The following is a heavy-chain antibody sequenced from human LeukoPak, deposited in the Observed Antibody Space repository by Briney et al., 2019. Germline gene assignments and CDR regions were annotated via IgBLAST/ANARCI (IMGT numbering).Heavy chain of an antibody. CDR3: ARATYYDILTGGYMDV. V-gene: IGHV3-53*01. J-gene: IGHJ6*03. CDR1: EFSVGSNY. CDR2: IYSGGST. Sequence: GGSLRLSCAASEFSVGSNYMTWVRQAPGKGLEWVSLIYSGGSTYYADSVKGRFTISRDNSKNTLYLQMNSLRAEDTAVYYCARATYYDILTGGYMDVWGKGTTVTISS. D-gene: IGHD3-9*01.